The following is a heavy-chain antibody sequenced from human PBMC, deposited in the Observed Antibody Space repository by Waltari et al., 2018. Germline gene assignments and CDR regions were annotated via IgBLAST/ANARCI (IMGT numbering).Heavy chain of an antibody. CDR2: IYYSGST. V-gene: IGHV4-59*01. CDR1: GGSISSYY. CDR3: ARVDYYYDSSSIDY. Sequence: QVQLQESGPGLVKPSETLSLTCTVSGGSISSYYWSWIRQPPGKVLEWLGYIYYSGSTNFNPALKSRVTISVDTSKNQFSLKLSSVTAADTAVYYCARVDYYYDSSSIDYWGQGTLVTVSS. D-gene: IGHD3-22*01. J-gene: IGHJ4*02.